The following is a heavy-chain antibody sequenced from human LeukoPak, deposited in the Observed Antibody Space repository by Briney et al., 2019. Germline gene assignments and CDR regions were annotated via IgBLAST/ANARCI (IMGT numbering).Heavy chain of an antibody. V-gene: IGHV3-66*03. J-gene: IGHJ6*03. CDR3: AKDGNIVVVPAGTDYYYMDV. D-gene: IGHD2-2*01. CDR2: IYSNGVT. CDR1: GFTVSNNY. Sequence: GGSLSLSCAASGFTVSNNYMIWVRQAPGKGLEWVSLIYSNGVTNYADSVKGRFTISRDNSKNTLYLQMNSLRAEDTAVYYCAKDGNIVVVPAGTDYYYMDVWGKGTTVTVSS.